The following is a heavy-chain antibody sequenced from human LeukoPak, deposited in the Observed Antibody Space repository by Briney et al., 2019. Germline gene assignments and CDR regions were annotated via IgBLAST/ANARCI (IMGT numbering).Heavy chain of an antibody. J-gene: IGHJ3*01. CDR3: ARTFYDTLDSDAFDF. D-gene: IGHD2/OR15-2a*01. CDR1: GYTFTGYY. CDR2: INPDSGGT. V-gene: IGHV1-2*02. Sequence: RASVKVSCKASGYTFTGYYMHWVRQAPGQGLEWMGWINPDSGGTNNAQKFQGRVTMTRDTSISTAYMGLSRLRSDDTAVYYCARTFYDTLDSDAFDFWGQGTMVIVSS.